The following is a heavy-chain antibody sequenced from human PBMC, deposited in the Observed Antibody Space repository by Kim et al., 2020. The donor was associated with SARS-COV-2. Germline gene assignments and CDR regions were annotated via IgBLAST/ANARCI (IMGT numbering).Heavy chain of an antibody. D-gene: IGHD2-2*02. Sequence: KSRVTISVDTSKNQFSLKLSSVTAADTAVYYCARDGPSSDTLSRDDAFDIWGQGTMVTVSS. J-gene: IGHJ3*02. V-gene: IGHV4-34*01. CDR3: ARDGPSSDTLSRDDAFDI.